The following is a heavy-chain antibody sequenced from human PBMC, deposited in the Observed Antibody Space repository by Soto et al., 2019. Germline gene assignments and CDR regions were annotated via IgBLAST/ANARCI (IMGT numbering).Heavy chain of an antibody. Sequence: SEKLSLTCSVSGGSISSYYWSWIRQPPGKGLEWIGYIYYSGSTNYNPSLKSRVTISVDTSKNQFSLKLSSVTAADTAVYYCARDGPWYALWLGSKGYYPWAKRSLVTVPA. J-gene: IGHJ5*02. CDR2: IYYSGST. D-gene: IGHD3-10*01. CDR1: GGSISSYY. V-gene: IGHV4-59*01. CDR3: ARDGPWYALWLGSKGYYP.